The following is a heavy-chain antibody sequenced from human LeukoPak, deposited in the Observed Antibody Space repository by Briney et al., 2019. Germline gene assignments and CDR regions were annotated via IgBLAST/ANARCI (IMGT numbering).Heavy chain of an antibody. CDR2: IIPVFGTA. CDR3: ARDRSYSSSTHFDY. Sequence: SVKVSCKASGGTFSSYAISWVRQAPGQGLEWMGGIIPVFGTANYAQKFQGRVTITADESTSTAYMELSSLRSEDTAVYYCARDRSYSSSTHFDYWGQGTLVTVSS. V-gene: IGHV1-69*13. D-gene: IGHD6-6*01. CDR1: GGTFSSYA. J-gene: IGHJ4*02.